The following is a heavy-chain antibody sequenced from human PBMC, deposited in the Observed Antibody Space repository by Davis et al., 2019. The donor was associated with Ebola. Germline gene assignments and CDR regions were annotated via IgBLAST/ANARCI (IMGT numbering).Heavy chain of an antibody. D-gene: IGHD3-3*01. CDR1: GGSFSGYY. Sequence: SETLSLTCAVYGGSFSGYYWSWIRQPPGKGLEWIGEINHSGSTNYNPSLKSRVTISIDTSKNQFSLKLSSVTAADTAVYYCARVFGVVTHYGMDVWGQGTTVTVSS. J-gene: IGHJ6*02. CDR3: ARVFGVVTHYGMDV. V-gene: IGHV4-34*01. CDR2: INHSGST.